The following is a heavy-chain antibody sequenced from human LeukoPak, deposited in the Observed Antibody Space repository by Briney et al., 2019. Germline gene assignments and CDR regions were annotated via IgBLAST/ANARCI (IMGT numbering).Heavy chain of an antibody. J-gene: IGHJ4*02. CDR3: ARHGYGSGNWVDY. D-gene: IGHD3-10*01. V-gene: IGHV4-39*01. CDR2: VYYSGST. Sequence: SETLSLTCTVSGGSISSSSYYWGWIRQPPGKGLEWIGSVYYSGSTYYNPPLKSRVTMSVDTSRNQFSLKLSSVTAADTAVYYCARHGYGSGNWVDYWGQGTLVTVSS. CDR1: GGSISSSSYY.